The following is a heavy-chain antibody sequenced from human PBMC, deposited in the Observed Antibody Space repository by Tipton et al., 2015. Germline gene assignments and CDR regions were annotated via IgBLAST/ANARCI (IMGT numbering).Heavy chain of an antibody. J-gene: IGHJ4*02. CDR3: ARSNYDLLTGYSRSFDY. D-gene: IGHD3-9*01. CDR2: INDSGKS. V-gene: IGHV4-34*01. Sequence: TLSLTCAVSGESFSKYYWSWIRQSPGKGLEWIGEINDSGKSNYNPSLKSRVTISVDTSKSQFFLKLTSVIAADTAVYYCARSNYDLLTGYSRSFDYWGRGTLVTVSS. CDR1: GESFSKYY.